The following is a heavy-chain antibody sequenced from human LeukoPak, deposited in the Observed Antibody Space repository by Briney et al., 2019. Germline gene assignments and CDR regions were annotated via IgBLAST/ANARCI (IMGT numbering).Heavy chain of an antibody. CDR1: GYTFTGYY. CDR3: ARTEVVAAPPSHFDY. D-gene: IGHD2-15*01. V-gene: IGHV1-2*02. CDR2: INPNSGGT. J-gene: IGHJ4*02. Sequence: ASVKVSCKASGYTFTGYYMHWVRQAPGQGLEWMGWINPNSGGTNYAQKFQGRVTMTRDTSISTAYMELSRLRSDDTAVYYCARTEVVAAPPSHFDYWGQGTLVTVSS.